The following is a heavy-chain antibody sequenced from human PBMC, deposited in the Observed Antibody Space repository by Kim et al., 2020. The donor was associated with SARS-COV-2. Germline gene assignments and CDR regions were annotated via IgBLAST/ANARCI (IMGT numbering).Heavy chain of an antibody. V-gene: IGHV1-18*01. CDR2: ISAYNGNT. CDR1: GYTFTSYG. CDR3: ARKGNYDILTGYLPFDY. Sequence: ASVKVSCKASGYTFTSYGISWVRQAPGQGLEWMGWISAYNGNTNYAQKLQGRVTMTTDTSTSTAYMELRSLRSDDTAVYYCARKGNYDILTGYLPFDYWGQGTLVTVSS. J-gene: IGHJ4*02. D-gene: IGHD3-9*01.